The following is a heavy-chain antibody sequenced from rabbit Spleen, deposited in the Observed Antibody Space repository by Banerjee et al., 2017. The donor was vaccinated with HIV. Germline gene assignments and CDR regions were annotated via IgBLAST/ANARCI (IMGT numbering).Heavy chain of an antibody. CDR1: GFDLSSSYY. CDR2: IYTSSGSS. J-gene: IGHJ4*01. CDR3: AREKNYYGWGYGSVGHYMAEFNL. Sequence: QEQLEESGGGLVKPGASLTLTCKASGFDLSSSYYMCWVRQAPGKGLEWIACIYTSSGSSYYASWAKGRFTNSKTSSTTVTLQMTSLTAADTATYFCAREKNYYGWGYGSVGHYMAEFNLWGPGTLVTVS. D-gene: IGHD6-1*01. V-gene: IGHV1S45*01.